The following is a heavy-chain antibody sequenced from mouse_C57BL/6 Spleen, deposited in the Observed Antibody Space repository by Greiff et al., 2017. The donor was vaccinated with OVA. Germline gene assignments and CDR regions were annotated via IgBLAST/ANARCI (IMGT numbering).Heavy chain of an antibody. CDR2: IDPETGGT. J-gene: IGHJ1*03. V-gene: IGHV1-15*01. CDR3: TRWGTGTRWYFDF. CDR1: GYTFTDYE. D-gene: IGHD4-1*01. Sequence: VQLQQSGAELVRPGASVTLSCKASGYTFTDYEMHWVKQTPVHGLEWIGAIDPETGGTAYNEKFKGKAILTADKSSSTAYMELRSLTSEDSAVYYCTRWGTGTRWYFDFWGKGTSVTVSS.